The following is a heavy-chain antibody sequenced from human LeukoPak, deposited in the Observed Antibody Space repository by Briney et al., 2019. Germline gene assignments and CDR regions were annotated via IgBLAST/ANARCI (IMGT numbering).Heavy chain of an antibody. CDR3: ARQSNVSFDS. V-gene: IGHV5-51*01. D-gene: IGHD5/OR15-5a*01. Sequence: GESLQISCEGSGYTFSHYWVAWVRQMPGQGLEWMGIVFPGDSDVRYSPSFQDHVTISADRSIATAYLQWSSLKASDTAMYFCARQSNVSFDSWGQGTLVTVSS. CDR2: VFPGDSDV. J-gene: IGHJ4*02. CDR1: GYTFSHYW.